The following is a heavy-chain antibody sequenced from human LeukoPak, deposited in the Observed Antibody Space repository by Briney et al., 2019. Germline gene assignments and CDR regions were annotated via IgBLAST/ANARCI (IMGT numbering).Heavy chain of an antibody. J-gene: IGHJ4*02. V-gene: IGHV3-23*01. CDR1: GFTFSSYA. CDR2: FSGSGGST. CDR3: AKFGIQLWSDYFDY. Sequence: PGGSLRLSCAASGFTFSSYAMSWVRQAPGKGLEWVSAFSGSGGSTYYADSVKGRFTISRENSTNTLYLQMNSLRAEDTAVYYCAKFGIQLWSDYFDYWGQGTLVTVSS. D-gene: IGHD5-18*01.